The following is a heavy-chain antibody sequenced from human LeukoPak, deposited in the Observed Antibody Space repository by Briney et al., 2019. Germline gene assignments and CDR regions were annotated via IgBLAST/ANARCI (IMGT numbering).Heavy chain of an antibody. CDR3: ARGVSGYNYGFDY. Sequence: ASVKVSYKASGYTFTGYYMHWVRQAPGQGLEWMGWINPNSGGTNYAQKFQGRVTMTRDTSISTAYMQLSRLRSDDTAVYFCARGVSGYNYGFDYWGQGTLVTVSS. J-gene: IGHJ4*02. CDR2: INPNSGGT. CDR1: GYTFTGYY. D-gene: IGHD5-18*01. V-gene: IGHV1-2*02.